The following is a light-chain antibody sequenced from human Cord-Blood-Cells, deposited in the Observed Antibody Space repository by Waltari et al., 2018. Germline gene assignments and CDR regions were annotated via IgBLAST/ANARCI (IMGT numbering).Light chain of an antibody. CDR2: LGS. J-gene: IGKJ2*01. Sequence: DIVMTQSPLSLPVTPGDPASISCRSSQSLLHSNGYNYLDWYLQKPGQSPQLLIYLGSSRACGGRDSLSGSRSGTYFTLKISLVEAEDVGVYHCMQALQTPYTFGQGTKLEIK. CDR3: MQALQTPYT. V-gene: IGKV2-28*01. CDR1: QSLLHSNGYNY.